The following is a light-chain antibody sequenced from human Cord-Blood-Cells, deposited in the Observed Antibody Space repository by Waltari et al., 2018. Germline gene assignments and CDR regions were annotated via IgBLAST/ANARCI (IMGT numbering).Light chain of an antibody. CDR2: AAS. J-gene: IGKJ4*01. CDR3: LQDYNYPLT. CDR1: QGIRND. V-gene: IGKV1-6*01. Sequence: AIQMTQSPSSLSASVGDRVTITCRASQGIRNDLGWYQQKPGKAPKLLIYAASSLQSVVPSRFSGSGSGTDFTLTISSLQPEDFATHYCLQDYNYPLTFGGGTKVEIK.